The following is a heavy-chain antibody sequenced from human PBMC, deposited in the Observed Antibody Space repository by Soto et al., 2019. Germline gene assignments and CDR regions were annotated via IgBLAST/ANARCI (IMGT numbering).Heavy chain of an antibody. J-gene: IGHJ4*02. Sequence: GGSLRLSCTASGFTFGDYAMSWFRQAPGKGLEWVGFIRSKAYGGTTEYAASVKGRFTISRDDSKSIAYLQMNSLKTEDTAVYYCTRAGGEYCSGGSCYKKPHFDYWGQGTLVTVSS. D-gene: IGHD2-15*01. V-gene: IGHV3-49*03. CDR3: TRAGGEYCSGGSCYKKPHFDY. CDR2: IRSKAYGGTT. CDR1: GFTFGDYA.